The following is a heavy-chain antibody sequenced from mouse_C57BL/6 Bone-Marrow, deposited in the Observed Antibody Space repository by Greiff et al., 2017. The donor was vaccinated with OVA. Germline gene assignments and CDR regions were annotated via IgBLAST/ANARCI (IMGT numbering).Heavy chain of an antibody. CDR3: ARHYYGSSYY. D-gene: IGHD1-1*01. V-gene: IGHV5-6*01. CDR2: ISSGGSYT. J-gene: IGHJ2*01. Sequence: EVMLVESGGDLVKPGGSLKLSCEASGFTFSSYGMSWVRQTPDKRLEWVATISSGGSYTYYPDSVKGRFTISRDNAKNTLYLQMSSLKSEDTAMYYCARHYYGSSYYWGQGTTLTVSS. CDR1: GFTFSSYG.